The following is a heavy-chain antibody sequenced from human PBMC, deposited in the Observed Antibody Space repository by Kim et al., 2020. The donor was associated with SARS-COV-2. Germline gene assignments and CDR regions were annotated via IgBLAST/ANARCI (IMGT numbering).Heavy chain of an antibody. V-gene: IGHV5-51*01. CDR1: GYSFTSYW. CDR3: ARQLRSYYYDSSGYLPNDAFDI. CDR2: IYPGDSDT. Sequence: GESLKISCKGSGYSFTSYWIGWVRQMPGKGLEWMGIIYPGDSDTRYSPSFQGQVTISADKSISTAYLQWSSLKASDTAMYYCARQLRSYYYDSSGYLPNDAFDIWGQGTMVTVSS. D-gene: IGHD3-22*01. J-gene: IGHJ3*02.